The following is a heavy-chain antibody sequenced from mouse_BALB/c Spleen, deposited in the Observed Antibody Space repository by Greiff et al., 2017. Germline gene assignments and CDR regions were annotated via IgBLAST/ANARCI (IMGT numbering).Heavy chain of an antibody. V-gene: IGHV5-6-3*01. J-gene: IGHJ3*01. D-gene: IGHD3-3*01. CDR2: INSNGGST. CDR3: AREGP. Sequence: EVKLVESGGGLVQPGGSLKLSCAASGFTFSSYGMSWVRQTPDKRLELVATINSNGGSTYYPDSVKGRFTISRDNAKNTLYLQMSSLKSEDTAMYYCAREGPRGQGTLVTVSA. CDR1: GFTFSSYG.